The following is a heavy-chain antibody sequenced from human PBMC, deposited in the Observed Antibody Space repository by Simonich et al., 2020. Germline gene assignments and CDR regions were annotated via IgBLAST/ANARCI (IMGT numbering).Heavy chain of an antibody. CDR1: GYTFTGYY. CDR3: ARGALTGDYYYMDV. J-gene: IGHJ6*03. V-gene: IGHV1-2*02. D-gene: IGHD7-27*01. CDR2: INPNGGGT. Sequence: QVQLVQSGAEVKKPGASVKVSCQASGYTFTGYYMHWVRQAPGQGLEWMGWINPNGGGTNYAQKFQGRVTMTRDTSISTAYMELSRLRSDDTAVYYCARGALTGDYYYMDVWGKGTTVTVSS.